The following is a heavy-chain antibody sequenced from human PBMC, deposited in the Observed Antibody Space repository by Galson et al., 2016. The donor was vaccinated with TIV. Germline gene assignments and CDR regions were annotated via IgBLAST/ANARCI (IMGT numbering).Heavy chain of an antibody. D-gene: IGHD2-8*01. CDR1: GDSISRGSY. CDR3: ARQRCSKGFCYVLDG. V-gene: IGHV4-38-2*01. J-gene: IGHJ6*04. Sequence: SETLSLTCYISGDSISRGSYWGWIRQSPGKGLEWIGSIYQSGTTYYKVSLKSRVSMSLDMSKNQFSLKLTSVTAADTAVYYCARQRCSKGFCYVLDGWGNGTTVTVSS. CDR2: IYQSGTT.